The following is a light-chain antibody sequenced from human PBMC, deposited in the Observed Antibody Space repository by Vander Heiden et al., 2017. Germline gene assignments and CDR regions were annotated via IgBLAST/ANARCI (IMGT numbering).Light chain of an antibody. CDR2: AAS. CDR1: QSISSY. Sequence: DIQMTQSPSSLSASVGDRVTITCRASQSISSYLNWYQQKPGKAPKRLIYAASSLQSGVPSRFSGSGSGTDFTLTISSLQPEDFATYYCQQRYSTPFTFGPGTKVDIK. CDR3: QQRYSTPFT. V-gene: IGKV1-39*01. J-gene: IGKJ3*01.